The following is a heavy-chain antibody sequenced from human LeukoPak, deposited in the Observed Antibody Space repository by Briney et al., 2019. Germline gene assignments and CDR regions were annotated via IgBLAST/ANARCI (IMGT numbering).Heavy chain of an antibody. J-gene: IGHJ2*01. V-gene: IGHV1-2*02. CDR1: GYTFSRYG. CDR2: LNPNSGGT. Sequence: ASVKVSCKASGYTFSRYGISWMRQAPGQGLEWMGWLNPNSGGTNYAQKFQGRVTMTRDTSISTTYMELSRLTSDDTAVYYCARGRGMTTVITYRHFDLWGRGTLVTVSS. CDR3: ARGRGMTTVITYRHFDL. D-gene: IGHD4-17*01.